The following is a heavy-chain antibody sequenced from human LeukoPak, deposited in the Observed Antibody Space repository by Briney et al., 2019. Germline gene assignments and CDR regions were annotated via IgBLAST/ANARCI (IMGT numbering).Heavy chain of an antibody. J-gene: IGHJ5*02. CDR2: INPSGGST. CDR1: GYTFTSYY. Sequence: ASVKVSCKASGYTFTSYYMHWVRQAPGQGLEWMGIINPSGGSTSYAQKFQGRVTMTRDMSTSTVYMELSSLRSEDTAVYYCARVGAGAQWLVPYYWFDPWGQGTLVTVSS. CDR3: ARVGAGAQWLVPYYWFDP. V-gene: IGHV1-46*01. D-gene: IGHD6-19*01.